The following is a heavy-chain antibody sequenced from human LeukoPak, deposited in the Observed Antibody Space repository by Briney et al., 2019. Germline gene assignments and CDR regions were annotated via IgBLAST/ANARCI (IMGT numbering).Heavy chain of an antibody. V-gene: IGHV3-48*02. D-gene: IGHD5-18*01. J-gene: IGHJ4*02. Sequence: PGGSLRLSCAASGFAFSDYSMNWVRQAPGKGLEWVSYISSSDNTIHYADPVKGRFTTSRDNAKNSLYLEMNSLRDEDTAVYYCARVHRGYSYGRLDYWGQGTLVTVSS. CDR3: ARVHRGYSYGRLDY. CDR2: ISSSDNTI. CDR1: GFAFSDYS.